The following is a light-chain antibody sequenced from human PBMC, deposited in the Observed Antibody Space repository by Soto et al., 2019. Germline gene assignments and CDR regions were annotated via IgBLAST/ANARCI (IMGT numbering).Light chain of an antibody. CDR3: QQHDNSPLT. V-gene: IGKV3D-11*03. CDR1: QYINTR. CDR2: QTS. J-gene: IGKJ4*01. Sequence: EIVLTQSPATLSSFPGDRVTLSCRASQYINTRLAWYQHRPGQAPRLLIYQTSLRAAGIPARFSASGSETDFTLTISDVQPEDFAVYYCQQHDNSPLTLGGGTKVDIK.